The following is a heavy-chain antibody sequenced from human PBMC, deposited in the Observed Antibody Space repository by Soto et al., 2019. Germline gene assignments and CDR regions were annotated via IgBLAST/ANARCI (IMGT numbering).Heavy chain of an antibody. CDR2: ISYSGST. J-gene: IGHJ5*02. CDR1: GGSISSGEYY. Sequence: SETLSLTCTVSGGSISSGEYYWTWIRQPPGKGLEWIGYISYSGSTHYSPSLKSRVTITVDTSKNQFSLKLSSVTAADTAVYYCARGYCSSTICYIWDNWFDPWGQGTLVTVSS. CDR3: ARGYCSSTICYIWDNWFDP. D-gene: IGHD2-2*02. V-gene: IGHV4-30-4*02.